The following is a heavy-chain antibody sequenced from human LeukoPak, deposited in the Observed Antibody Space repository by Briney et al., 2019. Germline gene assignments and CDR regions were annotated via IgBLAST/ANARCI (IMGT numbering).Heavy chain of an antibody. V-gene: IGHV3-30*02. Sequence: QPGGSLRLSCAASGFTFSSYGMHWVRQAPGKGLEWVSFIRFDGTNKYYADSVKGRFTISRDNSENTVYLQMNSLKDEDTAMYYCAKLAVRGCTGGSCYGLDYWGQGTLATVSS. CDR2: IRFDGTNK. D-gene: IGHD2-15*01. CDR3: AKLAVRGCTGGSCYGLDY. J-gene: IGHJ4*02. CDR1: GFTFSSYG.